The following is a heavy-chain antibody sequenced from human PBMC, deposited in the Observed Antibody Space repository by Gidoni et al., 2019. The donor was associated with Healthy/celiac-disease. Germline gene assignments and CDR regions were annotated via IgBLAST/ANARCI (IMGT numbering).Heavy chain of an antibody. D-gene: IGHD3-16*02. Sequence: EVQLVESGGGRVKPGGSRRRSWEASGFTFSSYSMNWVRQAPGKGLEWVSSISSSSSYIYFADSVKGRFTISRDNAKNSLYLQMNSLRAEDTAVYYCARDYLLDYWGQGTLVTVSS. V-gene: IGHV3-21*01. J-gene: IGHJ4*02. CDR2: ISSSSSYI. CDR1: GFTFSSYS. CDR3: ARDYLLDY.